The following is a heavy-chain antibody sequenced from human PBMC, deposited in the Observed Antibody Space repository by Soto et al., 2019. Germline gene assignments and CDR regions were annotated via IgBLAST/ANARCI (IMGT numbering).Heavy chain of an antibody. Sequence: SETLSLTCTVAGGSISSYYWSWIRPPPGKGLEWIGYIYFRGTTNYNPSLKSRVTMSADTSKNQFSLKLNSVTAADTAVYYCARMNGYCISTNCHGYYGMDVWGQGTTVTVSS. CDR3: ARMNGYCISTNCHGYYGMDV. J-gene: IGHJ6*02. D-gene: IGHD2-2*03. CDR2: IYFRGTT. CDR1: GGSISSYY. V-gene: IGHV4-59*01.